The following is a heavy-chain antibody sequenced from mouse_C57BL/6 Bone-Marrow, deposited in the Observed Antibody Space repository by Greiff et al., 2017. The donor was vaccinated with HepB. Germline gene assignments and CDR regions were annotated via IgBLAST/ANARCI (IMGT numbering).Heavy chain of an antibody. CDR2: ISYDGSN. CDR3: ARDRGYYGSSLYFDY. J-gene: IGHJ2*01. D-gene: IGHD1-1*01. Sequence: EVKVEESGPGLVKPSQSLSLTCSVTGYSITSGYYWNWIRQFPGNKLEWMGYISYDGSNNYNPSLKNRISITRDTSKNQFFLKLNSVTTEDTATYYCARDRGYYGSSLYFDYWGQGTTLTVSS. CDR1: GYSITSGYY. V-gene: IGHV3-6*01.